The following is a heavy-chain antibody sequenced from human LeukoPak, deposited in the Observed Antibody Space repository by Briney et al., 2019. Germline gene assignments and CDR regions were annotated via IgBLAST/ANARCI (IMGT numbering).Heavy chain of an antibody. D-gene: IGHD4/OR15-4a*01. CDR3: ARRDYAAWFDP. J-gene: IGHJ5*02. Sequence: PSETLSLTCSVSGASIDSGDSGGYYWAWLRQPPGKGLEWIGSVYYSGSLKYNPSLKGRVSISRDVSKNQFFLNLNSVNATDTAVYYCARRDYAAWFDPWGQGTLVTVSS. CDR1: GASIDSGDSGGYY. CDR2: VYYSGSL. V-gene: IGHV4-39*07.